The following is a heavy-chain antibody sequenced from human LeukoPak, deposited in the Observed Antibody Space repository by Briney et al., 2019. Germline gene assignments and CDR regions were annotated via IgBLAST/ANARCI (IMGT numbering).Heavy chain of an antibody. D-gene: IGHD2/OR15-2a*01. CDR2: ISWNGGGM. Sequence: GGSLRLSCAASGFTFDAYAMHWVRQAPGKGLEWVSGISWNGGGMGYAVSVKGRFTISRDNAKNSLYLQMNSLRAEDTAVYYCVSFYETYWGRGTLVTVSS. V-gene: IGHV3-9*01. CDR3: VSFYETY. CDR1: GFTFDAYA. J-gene: IGHJ4*02.